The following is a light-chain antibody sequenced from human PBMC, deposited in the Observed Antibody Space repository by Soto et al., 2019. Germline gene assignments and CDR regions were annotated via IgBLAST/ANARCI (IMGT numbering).Light chain of an antibody. Sequence: QSVLTQPPSASGSPGQSVTISCTGTSSDVGGYNYVSWYQHHPGKAPKLMIYEVSKRPSGVPDRFSGSKSGNTASLTVSGLQAEDEADYYCSSYAGSNPVFGGGTKLTVL. CDR3: SSYAGSNPV. V-gene: IGLV2-8*01. J-gene: IGLJ3*02. CDR1: SSDVGGYNY. CDR2: EVS.